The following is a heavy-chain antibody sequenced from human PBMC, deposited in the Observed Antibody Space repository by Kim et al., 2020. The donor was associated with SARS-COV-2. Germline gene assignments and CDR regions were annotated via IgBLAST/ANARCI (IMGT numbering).Heavy chain of an antibody. D-gene: IGHD3-16*01. CDR2: ISYDGSNK. CDR1: GFTFSSYG. J-gene: IGHJ6*02. V-gene: IGHV3-33*05. CDR3: ARDGGLAYADYYYYGMDV. Sequence: GGSLRLSCAASGFTFSSYGMHWVRQAPGKGLEWVAVISYDGSNKYYADSVKGRFTISRDNSKNTLYLQMNSLRAEDTAVYYCARDGGLAYADYYYYGMDVWGQGTTVTVSS.